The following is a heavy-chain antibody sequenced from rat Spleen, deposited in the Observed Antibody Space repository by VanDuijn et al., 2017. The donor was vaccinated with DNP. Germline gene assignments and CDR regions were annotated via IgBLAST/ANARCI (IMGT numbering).Heavy chain of an antibody. D-gene: IGHD1-1*01. J-gene: IGHJ1*01. V-gene: IGHV5-19*01. CDR3: TTSSFSGDLYWFFDF. CDR2: ISPSGGNT. CDR1: GFTFSNFG. Sequence: EVQLVESGGGLLQPGRSQKLSCAASGFTFSNFGMHWIRQAPTKGLEWVASISPSGGNTYYRDSVKGRFTISRDNAEGTLYLQMDSLKSEDTATYYCTTSSFSGDLYWFFDFWGPRTMVTVSS.